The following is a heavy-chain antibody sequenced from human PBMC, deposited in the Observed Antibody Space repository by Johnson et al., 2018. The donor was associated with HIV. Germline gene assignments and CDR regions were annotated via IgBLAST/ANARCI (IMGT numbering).Heavy chain of an antibody. J-gene: IGHJ3*01. CDR3: ARDGAIAGAATEALDL. D-gene: IGHD1-26*01. CDR1: GFIVSNNY. Sequence: QVQLVESGGGVVQPGGSLRLSCAASGFIVSNNYMSWVRQAPGKGLEWVATTSFDERGKHYTDSVKGRFTISRDNSKNALYLQLNSLRPEDTAVYYCARDGAIAGAATEALDLWGQGTMVIVSS. CDR2: TSFDERGK. V-gene: IGHV3-30*03.